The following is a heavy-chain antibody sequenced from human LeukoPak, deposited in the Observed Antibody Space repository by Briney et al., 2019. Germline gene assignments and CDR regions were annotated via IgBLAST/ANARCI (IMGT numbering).Heavy chain of an antibody. J-gene: IGHJ4*02. CDR3: ARVDRGYDSSGYYLYYFDY. CDR1: GGSISSYY. V-gene: IGHV4-4*07. D-gene: IGHD3-22*01. Sequence: PSETLSLTCTVSGGSISSYYWSWIRQPAGKGLEWIGRIYTSGSTNYNPSLKSRVTMSVDTSKNQFSLKLSSVTAADTAVYYCARVDRGYDSSGYYLYYFDYWGQGTLVTVSS. CDR2: IYTSGST.